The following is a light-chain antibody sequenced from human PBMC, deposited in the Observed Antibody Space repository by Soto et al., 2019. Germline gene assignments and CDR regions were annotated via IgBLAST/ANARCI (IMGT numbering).Light chain of an antibody. J-gene: IGKJ1*01. V-gene: IGKV3-15*01. CDR2: GAS. Sequence: EIVMTHSPATLSVSPGERATLSCRASQSVSNNLAWYQQKPGQAPRLLIYGASTRATAIPARFSGSGSGTAFTLTNTSPHAEDSAVHCCHQDDDWPSTIGQGTKLESK. CDR3: HQDDDWPST. CDR1: QSVSNN.